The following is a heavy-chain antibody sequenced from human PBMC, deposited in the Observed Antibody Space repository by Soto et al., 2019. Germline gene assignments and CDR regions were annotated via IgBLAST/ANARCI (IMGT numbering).Heavy chain of an antibody. CDR3: ASDPLSIYKNPNTPDAFDI. J-gene: IGHJ3*02. CDR2: INSGGST. V-gene: IGHV3-53*01. Sequence: QPGGSLRLSCAPSGFTVSSHYMSWVRQAPGKGLEWVSVINSGGSTYYADSVKGRFTISRDHSRNTLYLQMNSLRAEDTAVYYCASDPLSIYKNPNTPDAFDIWGQGTMVTVSS. CDR1: GFTVSSHY. D-gene: IGHD1-20*01.